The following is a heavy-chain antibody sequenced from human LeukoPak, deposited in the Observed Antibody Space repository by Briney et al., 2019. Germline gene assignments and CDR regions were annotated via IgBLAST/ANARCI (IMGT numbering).Heavy chain of an antibody. Sequence: SVKVSCKASGYTFTSYGISWVRQAPGQGLEWMVWITPKNGNTKYAQKLQGRVTMTTDTSTNTAYMELRSLRSDDTAVYYCARVVSRPGYYYMDVWGKGTTVTVSS. D-gene: IGHD3-16*02. V-gene: IGHV1-18*01. CDR3: ARVVSRPGYYYMDV. J-gene: IGHJ6*03. CDR1: GYTFTSYG. CDR2: ITPKNGNT.